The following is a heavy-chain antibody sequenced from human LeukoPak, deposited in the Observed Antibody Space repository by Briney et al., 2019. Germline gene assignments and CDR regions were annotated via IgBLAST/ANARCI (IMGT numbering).Heavy chain of an antibody. CDR1: GYTFTSYG. V-gene: IGHV7-4-1*02. CDR3: ARDLPLAVAGRHSFDI. Sequence: ASVKVSCKASGYTFTSYGISWVRQAPGQGLEWMGWINTNTGNPTYAQGFTGRFVFSLDTSVSTAYLQISSLKAEDTAVYYCARDLPLAVAGRHSFDIWGQGTMVTVSS. CDR2: INTNTGNP. J-gene: IGHJ3*02. D-gene: IGHD6-19*01.